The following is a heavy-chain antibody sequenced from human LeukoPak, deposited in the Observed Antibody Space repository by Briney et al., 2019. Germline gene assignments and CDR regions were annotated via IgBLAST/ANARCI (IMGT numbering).Heavy chain of an antibody. CDR3: ARVGAEQWLENYYYGMDV. Sequence: SETLSLTCAVYGGSFSGYYWSWIRQPPGEGLEWIGEINHSGSTNYNPSLKSRVTISVDTSKNQFSLKLSSVTAADTAVYYCARVGAEQWLENYYYGMDVWGQGATVTVSS. CDR1: GGSFSGYY. V-gene: IGHV4-34*01. D-gene: IGHD6-19*01. CDR2: INHSGST. J-gene: IGHJ6*02.